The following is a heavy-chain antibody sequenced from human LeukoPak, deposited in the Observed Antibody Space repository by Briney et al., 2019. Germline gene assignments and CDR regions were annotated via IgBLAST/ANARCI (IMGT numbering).Heavy chain of an antibody. CDR2: IYTSGST. CDR3: ARDTRVTTFDY. CDR1: GGSISSGSYY. Sequence: SQTLSLTCTVSGGSISSGSYYWSWIRQPAGKGLEWIGRIYTSGSTNYNPSLKSRVTISVDTSKNQFSLKLSSVTAADTAVYYCARDTRVTTFDYWGQGTPVTVSS. V-gene: IGHV4-61*02. J-gene: IGHJ4*02. D-gene: IGHD1-1*01.